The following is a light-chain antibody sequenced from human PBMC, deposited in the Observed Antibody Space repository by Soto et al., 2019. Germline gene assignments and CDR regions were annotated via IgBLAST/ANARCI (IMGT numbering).Light chain of an antibody. V-gene: IGKV4-1*01. CDR2: WAS. Sequence: DIVMTQSPDSLAVSLGERATINCKSSQSVLQTSDNKNYLAWYQQKPGQPPKLLIYWASSRESGVPDRFSGSGSGTDFTLTISSLQAEDVAVYYCQHYSEAPRTFGQGTKLEI. CDR3: QHYSEAPRT. J-gene: IGKJ2*02. CDR1: QSVLQTSDNKNY.